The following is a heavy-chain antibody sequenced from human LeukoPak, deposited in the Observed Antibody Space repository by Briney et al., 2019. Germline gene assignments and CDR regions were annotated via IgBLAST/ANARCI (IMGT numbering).Heavy chain of an antibody. J-gene: IGHJ4*02. CDR3: AYSSSWRKFDY. V-gene: IGHV3-66*01. D-gene: IGHD6-13*01. Sequence: SGGSLRLSCAASGFTFSSYAMSWVRQAPGKGLEWVSVIYSGGSTYYADSVKGRFTISRDNSKNTLYLQMNSLRAEDTAVYYCAYSSSWRKFDYWGQGTLVTVSS. CDR1: GFTFSSYA. CDR2: IYSGGST.